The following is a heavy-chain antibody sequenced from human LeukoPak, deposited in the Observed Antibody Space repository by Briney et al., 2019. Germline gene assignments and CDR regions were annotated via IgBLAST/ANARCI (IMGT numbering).Heavy chain of an antibody. CDR1: GYTFTSYD. CDR2: MNPNSGNT. J-gene: IGHJ6*04. CDR3: ARRKIDIVVIPSAISGPAKNRPIMLV. D-gene: IGHD2-2*02. Sequence: GASVKVSCKASGYTFTSYDINWVRQATGQGPEWMGWMNPNSGNTGYAQKFQGRVTMTRNTSIKPAYMELSSLRSEDAAVYFCARRKIDIVVIPSAISGPAKNRPIMLVRGKGTTVTVSS. V-gene: IGHV1-8*01.